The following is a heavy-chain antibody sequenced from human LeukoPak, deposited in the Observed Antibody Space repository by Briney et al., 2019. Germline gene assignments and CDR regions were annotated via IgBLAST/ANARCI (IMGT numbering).Heavy chain of an antibody. CDR3: ARANYYDSSGYRAPLR. CDR1: GFTFSSYS. Sequence: GGSLRLSCAASGFTFSSYSMNWVRQAPGKGLEWVSSICSSSSYIYYADSVKGRFTISRDNAKNSLYLQMNSLRAEDTAVYYCARANYYDSSGYRAPLRWGQGTLVTVSS. V-gene: IGHV3-21*01. D-gene: IGHD3-22*01. J-gene: IGHJ4*02. CDR2: ICSSSSYI.